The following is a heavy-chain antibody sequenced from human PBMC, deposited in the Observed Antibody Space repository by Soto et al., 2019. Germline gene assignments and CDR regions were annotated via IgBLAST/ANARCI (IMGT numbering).Heavy chain of an antibody. D-gene: IGHD6-6*01. CDR1: GGSISSSSYY. V-gene: IGHV4-31*03. CDR3: ARAGHSSSSEGANWFDP. Sequence: SETLSLTCTVSGGSISSSSYYWGWIRQPPGKGLEWIGYIYYSGSTYYNPSLKSRVTISVDTSKNQFSLNLSSVTAADTAVYYCARAGHSSSSEGANWFDPWGQGTLVTVSS. J-gene: IGHJ5*02. CDR2: IYYSGST.